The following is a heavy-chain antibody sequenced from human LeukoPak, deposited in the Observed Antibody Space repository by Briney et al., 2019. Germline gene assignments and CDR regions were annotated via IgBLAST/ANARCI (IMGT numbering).Heavy chain of an antibody. D-gene: IGHD3-3*01. V-gene: IGHV1-18*01. CDR1: GYTFTSYG. CDR3: ARDPKPNYDFWSGYFDY. Sequence: ASVRVSCKASGYTFTSYGISWVRQAPGQGLEWMGWISAYNGNTNYAQKFQGRVTMTRDTSTSTVYMELSSLRSEDTAVYYCARDPKPNYDFWSGYFDYWGQGTLVTVSS. J-gene: IGHJ4*02. CDR2: ISAYNGNT.